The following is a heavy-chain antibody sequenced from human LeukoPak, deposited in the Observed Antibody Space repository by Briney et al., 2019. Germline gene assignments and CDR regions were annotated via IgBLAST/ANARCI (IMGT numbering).Heavy chain of an antibody. CDR1: GFTFSSYS. V-gene: IGHV3-21*01. J-gene: IGHJ4*02. CDR2: ISSSSSYI. D-gene: IGHD2-15*01. Sequence: GGSLRLSCAASGFTFSSYSVNWVRQAPGKGLEWVSSISSSSSYIYYADSVKGRFTISRDNAKNSLYLQMNSLRAEDTAVYYCARGHIVVVVAAPDYWGQGTLVTVSS. CDR3: ARGHIVVVVAAPDY.